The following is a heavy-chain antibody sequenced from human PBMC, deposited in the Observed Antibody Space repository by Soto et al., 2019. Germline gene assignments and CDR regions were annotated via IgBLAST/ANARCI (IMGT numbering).Heavy chain of an antibody. CDR1: GGTFSSYA. CDR3: GFLVGATTGSFDY. D-gene: IGHD1-26*01. Sequence: QVQLVQSGAEVKKPGSSVKVSCKASGGTFSSYAISWVRQAPGQGLEWMGGIIPIFGTANYAQKFQGRVTITADESTNQTYRELSSLRSEDTAVYYCGFLVGATTGSFDYWGQGTLVTVSS. CDR2: IIPIFGTA. J-gene: IGHJ4*02. V-gene: IGHV1-69*01.